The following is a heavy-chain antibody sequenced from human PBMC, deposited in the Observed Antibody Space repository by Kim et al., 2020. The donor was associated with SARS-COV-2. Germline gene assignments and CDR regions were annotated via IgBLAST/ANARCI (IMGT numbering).Heavy chain of an antibody. CDR3: ARLSGYSKLDY. J-gene: IGHJ4*02. V-gene: IGHV4-39*01. Sequence: TYYNPSIKRRVTISVDTSKNQFSLKLGSGTAADTAVYYCARLSGYSKLDYWGQGTLVTVSS. D-gene: IGHD3-22*01. CDR2: T.